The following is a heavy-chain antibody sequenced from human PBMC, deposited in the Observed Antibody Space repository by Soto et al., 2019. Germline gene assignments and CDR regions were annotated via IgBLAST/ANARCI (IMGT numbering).Heavy chain of an antibody. Sequence: PSETLSLTCTVSGGSISSYYWSWIRQPPGKGLEWIGYIYYSGSTNYNPSLKSRVTISVDTSKNQFSLKLSSVTAADTAVYYCARDRSYYYGSGSYYNPLYYYYYYGMDVWGQGTTVTVSS. J-gene: IGHJ6*02. D-gene: IGHD3-10*01. CDR1: GGSISSYY. CDR2: IYYSGST. CDR3: ARDRSYYYGSGSYYNPLYYYYYYGMDV. V-gene: IGHV4-59*01.